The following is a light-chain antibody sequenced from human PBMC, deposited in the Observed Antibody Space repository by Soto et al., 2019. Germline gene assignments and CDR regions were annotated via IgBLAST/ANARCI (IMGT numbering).Light chain of an antibody. CDR1: SSDVGGYNY. CDR2: EVS. Sequence: QSALTQPASVSGSPGQSITISCTGTSSDVGGYNYVSWYQQHPGKAPKLMIYEVSNRPSGVSNRFSGSKSGNTASLTIPGLQAEDEADYYCSSYTSSSTSDVVFGGGTKLTVL. J-gene: IGLJ2*01. CDR3: SSYTSSSTSDVV. V-gene: IGLV2-14*01.